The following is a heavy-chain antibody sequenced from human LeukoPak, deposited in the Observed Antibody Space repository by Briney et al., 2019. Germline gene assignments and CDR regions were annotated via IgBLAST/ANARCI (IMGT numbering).Heavy chain of an antibody. Sequence: GGSLRLSCAASGFTFSTYAMHWVRQAPGKGLEWVAVVSFDGSNKYYADSVKGRFTISRDNSKNMLYLQMNSLRAEDTAVYYCARSPGSFDYWGQGTLVTVSS. J-gene: IGHJ4*02. D-gene: IGHD2-15*01. CDR3: ARSPGSFDY. V-gene: IGHV3-30*04. CDR2: VSFDGSNK. CDR1: GFTFSTYA.